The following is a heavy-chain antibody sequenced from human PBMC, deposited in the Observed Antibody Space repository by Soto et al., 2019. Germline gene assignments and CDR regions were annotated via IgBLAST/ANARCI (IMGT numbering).Heavy chain of an antibody. V-gene: IGHV3-30*04. CDR2: ISYDGSNK. CDR1: GFTFSSYA. J-gene: IGHJ6*02. Sequence: GGSLRLSCAASGFTFSSYAMHWVRQAPGKGLEWVAVISYDGSNKYYADSVKGRFTISRDNSKNTLYLQMNSLRAEDTAVYYCARSRGNSPYGSGSYYYYGMDVWGQGTTVTVSS. CDR3: ARSRGNSPYGSGSYYYYGMDV. D-gene: IGHD3-10*01.